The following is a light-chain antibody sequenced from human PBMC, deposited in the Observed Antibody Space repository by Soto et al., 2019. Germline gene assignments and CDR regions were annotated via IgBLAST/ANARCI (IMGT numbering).Light chain of an antibody. CDR1: SSDVGGYNS. V-gene: IGLV2-11*02. J-gene: IGLJ1*01. CDR2: DVS. CDR3: CSYAGSYNFYV. Sequence: QSALTQPRSVSGSPGQSVPISCTGTSSDVGGYNSVSWYQQHPGKAPKLMINDVSKRPSGVPDRFSGSKSGNTASLTISGLQAEDEAYYYCCSYAGSYNFYVFGTGTKLTVL.